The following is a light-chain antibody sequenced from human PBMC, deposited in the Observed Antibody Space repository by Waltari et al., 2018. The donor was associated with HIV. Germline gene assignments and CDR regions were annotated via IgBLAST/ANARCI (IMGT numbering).Light chain of an antibody. CDR2: MLS. CDR3: RQRIELPST. V-gene: IGKV2-40*01. J-gene: IGKJ1*01. CDR1: QSLLDSVDGNTY. Sequence: DIVMTQTPLSLPVTPGEPASISCRSSQSLLDSVDGNTYLDWYLQTPGQSPQLLIFMLSNRASGAPNRISGSGSGTDFTLKISRVDAEDVGVYCCRQRIELPSTFGPGTKVEIK.